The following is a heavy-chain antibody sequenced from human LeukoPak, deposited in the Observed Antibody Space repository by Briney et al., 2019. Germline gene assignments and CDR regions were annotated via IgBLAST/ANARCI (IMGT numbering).Heavy chain of an antibody. CDR2: ISWNSGNT. V-gene: IGHV3-9*01. J-gene: IGHJ4*02. CDR3: AKSGTYSSSSGYIDS. CDR1: RFTFDGYA. Sequence: PGRSLRLSCAASRFTFDGYAMHWVRQAPGKGLEWVSSISWNSGNTDYAASVKGRFTISRDNAKKSLHLQMNSLRAEDTALYYCAKSGTYSSSSGYIDSWGQGTLATVSS. D-gene: IGHD6-6*01.